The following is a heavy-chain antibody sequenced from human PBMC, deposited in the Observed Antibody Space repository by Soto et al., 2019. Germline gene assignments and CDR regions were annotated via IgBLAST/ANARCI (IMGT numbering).Heavy chain of an antibody. Sequence: SETLSLTCTVSGGSIISYYWSWIRQPPGKGLEWIGYIYYSGSTNYNPSLKSRVTISVDTSKNQFSLKLSSVTAADTAVYYCARLDFWSGYSGAFDIWGQGTMVTVSS. D-gene: IGHD3-3*01. CDR2: IYYSGST. V-gene: IGHV4-59*08. J-gene: IGHJ3*02. CDR3: ARLDFWSGYSGAFDI. CDR1: GGSIISYY.